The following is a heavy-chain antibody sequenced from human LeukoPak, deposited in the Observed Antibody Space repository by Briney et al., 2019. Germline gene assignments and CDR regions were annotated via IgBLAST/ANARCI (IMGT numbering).Heavy chain of an antibody. CDR1: GFTFSSYA. Sequence: GGSLRLSCAASGFTFSSYAMSWVRQAPGKGLEWVSAISGSGGSTYYADSVKGRLTISRDNSKNTLYLQMNSLRAEDTAVYYCAPFTMVRGAAFDYWGQGTLVTVSS. J-gene: IGHJ4*02. D-gene: IGHD3-10*01. V-gene: IGHV3-23*01. CDR3: APFTMVRGAAFDY. CDR2: ISGSGGST.